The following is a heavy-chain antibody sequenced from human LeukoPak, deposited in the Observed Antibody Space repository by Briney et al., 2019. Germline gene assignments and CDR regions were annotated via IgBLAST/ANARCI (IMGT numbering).Heavy chain of an antibody. D-gene: IGHD4-23*01. CDR3: ATFVVTPTEGYCYYYMDV. CDR1: GFTFSDYY. V-gene: IGHV3-11*04. J-gene: IGHJ6*03. CDR2: ISSSGSTI. Sequence: GGSLRLSCAASGFTFSDYYMSWIRQAPGKGLEWVSYISSSGSTIYYADSVKGRFTISRDNAKNSLYLQMNSLRAKDTAVYYCATFVVTPTEGYCYYYMDVWGKGTTVTVSS.